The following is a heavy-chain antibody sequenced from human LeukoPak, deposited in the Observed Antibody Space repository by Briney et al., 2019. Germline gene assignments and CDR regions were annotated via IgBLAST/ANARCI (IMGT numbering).Heavy chain of an antibody. CDR3: ARESTSGLDY. Sequence: PGGSLRLSCTTSGFIFSNYWMNWVRQAPEKGPEWVANIKQDEREKYYVDSVKGRFTVSRDNARNSLFLQMNSLRDEDTAAYYCARESTSGLDYWGQGTLVAVSP. CDR2: IKQDEREK. CDR1: GFIFSNYW. J-gene: IGHJ4*02. D-gene: IGHD5/OR15-5a*01. V-gene: IGHV3-7*03.